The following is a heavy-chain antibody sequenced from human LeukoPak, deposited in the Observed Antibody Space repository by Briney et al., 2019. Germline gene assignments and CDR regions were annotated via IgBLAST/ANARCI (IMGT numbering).Heavy chain of an antibody. J-gene: IGHJ4*02. CDR2: IHPGDSDT. CDR3: AINYYDSSGYFYFDY. Sequence: GESLKISCKGSGYSFTSYWIGWVRQIPGKGLEWMGIIHPGDSDTRYSPSFQGQVTISADKSISTAYLQWSSLKASDTAMYYCAINYYDSSGYFYFDYWGQGTLVTVSS. CDR1: GYSFTSYW. V-gene: IGHV5-51*01. D-gene: IGHD3-22*01.